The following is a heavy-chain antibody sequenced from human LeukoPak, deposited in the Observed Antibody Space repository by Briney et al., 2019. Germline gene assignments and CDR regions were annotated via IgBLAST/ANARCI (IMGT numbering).Heavy chain of an antibody. V-gene: IGHV4-4*07. D-gene: IGHD5-18*01. Sequence: SETLSLTCTVSGGSISSYYWSWIRQPAGKGLEWIGRIYTSGSTNYSPSLKSRVTMSVDTSKNQFSLKLSSVTAADTAVYYCARDLSGYSYGPFLEQLATNWFDPWGQGTLVTVSS. J-gene: IGHJ5*02. CDR3: ARDLSGYSYGPFLEQLATNWFDP. CDR1: GGSISSYY. CDR2: IYTSGST.